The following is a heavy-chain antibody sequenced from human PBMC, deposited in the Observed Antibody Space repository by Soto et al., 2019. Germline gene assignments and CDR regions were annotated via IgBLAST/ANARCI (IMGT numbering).Heavy chain of an antibody. CDR2: VSSYRGTT. CDR3: ARMSYFYDKWYFDL. Sequence: ASETLSLPRTLSGGSLKRGGYFWGWVRPPPGKGLEWIGYVSSYRGTTYYNPSLKSRLTISLGTPMNQFSLKLSSVTAADTATYYCARMSYFYDKWYFDLWGRGTLVTVSS. D-gene: IGHD3-22*01. J-gene: IGHJ2*01. CDR1: GGSLKRGGYF. V-gene: IGHV4-30-4*01.